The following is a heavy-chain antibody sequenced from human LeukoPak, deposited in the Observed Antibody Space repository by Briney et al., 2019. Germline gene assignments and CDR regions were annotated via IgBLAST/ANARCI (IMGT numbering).Heavy chain of an antibody. V-gene: IGHV5-51*01. J-gene: IGHJ3*02. CDR3: ARHRLQARGFDAFDI. CDR1: GYILTVYW. Sequence: PGESLKISCKTSGYILTVYWIGWVRQMPGRGLEWMGIIYPGDSDTKYSPSFQGQVTISADKSISTAYLQWTSLKASDTAMYYCARHRLQARGFDAFDIWGQGTMVTVSS. CDR2: IYPGDSDT. D-gene: IGHD1-26*01.